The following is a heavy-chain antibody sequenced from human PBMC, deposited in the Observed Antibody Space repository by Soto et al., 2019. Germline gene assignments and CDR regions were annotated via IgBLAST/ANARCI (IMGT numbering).Heavy chain of an antibody. Sequence: VASVKVSCKASGGPFSSYVISWVRQAPGQGLEWMGGIIPISGTANYAQKFQVRVTLTADESTSTAYMELSSLRSEDTAVYYCARGYCILTGYQYGMDVWGQGTTVTVSS. CDR1: GGPFSSYV. CDR2: IIPISGTA. J-gene: IGHJ6*02. V-gene: IGHV1-69*13. D-gene: IGHD3-9*01. CDR3: ARGYCILTGYQYGMDV.